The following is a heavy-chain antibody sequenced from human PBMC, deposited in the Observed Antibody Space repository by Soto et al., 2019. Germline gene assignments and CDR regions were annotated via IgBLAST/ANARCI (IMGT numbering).Heavy chain of an antibody. CDR2: VYYTGRT. CDR3: ARDYDYFDH. D-gene: IGHD3-16*01. V-gene: IGHV4-61*01. Sequence: PSETLSLTCTLSGGSVNSGSYFWRWLRQTPGKGLEWIGYVYYTGRTSYDPSLKSRVTIAADTSKNQVSLMLTSVTAADTALYYCARDYDYFDHWGQGILVTGSS. J-gene: IGHJ4*02. CDR1: GGSVNSGSYF.